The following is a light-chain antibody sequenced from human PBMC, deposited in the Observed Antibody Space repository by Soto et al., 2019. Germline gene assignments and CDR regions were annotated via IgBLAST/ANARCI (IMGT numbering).Light chain of an antibody. CDR1: QSVNSNY. V-gene: IGKV3D-20*02. CDR2: GAS. J-gene: IGKJ5*01. Sequence: EIVRTQSPATLSVSPGERATLSCRSTQSVNSNYLAWYQQKSGQAPRLLIYGASSRATGIPDRFSGSGSGTDFTLTISSLEPEDFAVYYCQQRSNWPSTFGQGTRLEIK. CDR3: QQRSNWPST.